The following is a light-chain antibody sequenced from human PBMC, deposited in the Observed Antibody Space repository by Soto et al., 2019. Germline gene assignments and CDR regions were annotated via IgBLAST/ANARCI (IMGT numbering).Light chain of an antibody. CDR3: SSYAGSNRVV. CDR2: EVD. V-gene: IGLV2-8*01. Sequence: QSALTQPPSASGSPGQSVTISCTGTSSDVGGYKYVSWYQQHPGKAPKLMIYEVDKRPSGVPDRLSGSKSGNTASQTVSGLQADDEAVYYCSSYAGSNRVVFGGGTQLTVL. J-gene: IGLJ2*01. CDR1: SSDVGGYKY.